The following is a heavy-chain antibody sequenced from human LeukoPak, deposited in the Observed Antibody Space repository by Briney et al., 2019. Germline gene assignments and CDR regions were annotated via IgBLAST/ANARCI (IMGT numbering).Heavy chain of an antibody. CDR1: GFTFSSYG. CDR3: AKDVVGQQWPENY. CDR2: IRYDGSNK. J-gene: IGHJ4*02. Sequence: HPGGSLRLSCAASGFTFSSYGMHWVRQAPGKGLEWVAFIRYDGSNKYYADSVKGRFTISRDNSKNTLYLQMNSLRPEDTAVYYCAKDVVGQQWPENYWGQGTLVTVSS. D-gene: IGHD6-19*01. V-gene: IGHV3-30*02.